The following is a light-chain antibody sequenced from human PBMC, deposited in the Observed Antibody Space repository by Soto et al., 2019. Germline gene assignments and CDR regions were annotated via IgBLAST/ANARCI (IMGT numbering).Light chain of an antibody. J-gene: IGKJ1*01. CDR2: GAS. CDR1: QSVSSSY. V-gene: IGKV3D-7*01. Sequence: ELVMTHSPATLSISPGERATLFCRASQSVSSSYLSWYQQKPGQAPRLVIYGASIRATGIPARFSGSGSGTAFTLTIISLQPEDFAVYYCQQDYNSPWTFGQGTKVAIK. CDR3: QQDYNSPWT.